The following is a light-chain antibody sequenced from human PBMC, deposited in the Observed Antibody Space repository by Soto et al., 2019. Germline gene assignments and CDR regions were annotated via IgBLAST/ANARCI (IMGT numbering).Light chain of an antibody. CDR1: QSINSY. Sequence: EIVLTQSPATLSLSPGERATLACRASQSINSYLAWYQQKPGQAPSLLIYDASNRATGIPARFSGSGSVTDFTLTISSLEPEDFALYYCQQRSNWPRGYTFGQGTKLEIK. J-gene: IGKJ2*01. CDR2: DAS. V-gene: IGKV3-11*01. CDR3: QQRSNWPRGYT.